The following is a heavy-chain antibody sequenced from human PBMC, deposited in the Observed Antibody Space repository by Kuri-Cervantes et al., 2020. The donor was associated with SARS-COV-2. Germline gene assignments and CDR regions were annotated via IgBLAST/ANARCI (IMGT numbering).Heavy chain of an antibody. Sequence: ASVKVSFKASGHTFSDYYMYWVRQAPGQGLEWMGWINPNSGGTNYAQKFQGWVTMTRDTSISTAYMELSRLRSDDTAVYYCARGMVRRLIQYYYYGMDVWGQGTTVTVSS. J-gene: IGHJ6*02. D-gene: IGHD3-10*01. CDR1: GHTFSDYY. V-gene: IGHV1-2*04. CDR3: ARGMVRRLIQYYYYGMDV. CDR2: INPNSGGT.